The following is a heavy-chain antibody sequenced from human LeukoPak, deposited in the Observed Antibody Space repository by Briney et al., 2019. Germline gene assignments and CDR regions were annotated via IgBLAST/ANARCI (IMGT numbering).Heavy chain of an antibody. J-gene: IGHJ3*02. Sequence: SETLSLTCTVSGGSMIKYYWNWIRQPPGKGLEWIGYISHSGSTNYNPSLKSRVTMSVDTSKNQFSLKLSSVTAADTAVYYCARRVEGYCSGGSCPRRGDAFDIWGQGTMVTVSS. CDR1: GGSMIKYY. CDR2: ISHSGST. D-gene: IGHD2-15*01. V-gene: IGHV4-59*08. CDR3: ARRVEGYCSGGSCPRRGDAFDI.